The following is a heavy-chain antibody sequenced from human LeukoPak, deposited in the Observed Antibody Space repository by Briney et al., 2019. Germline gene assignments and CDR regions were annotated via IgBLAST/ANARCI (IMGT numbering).Heavy chain of an antibody. Sequence: GGSLRLSCAASGFTFSSYAMHWVRQAPGKGLEWVAVISYDGSNKYYADSVKGRFTISRDNSKNTLYLQMNSLRAEDTAVYYCARDPYSISWYPVDWGQGTLVTVSS. CDR2: ISYDGSNK. V-gene: IGHV3-30*04. CDR3: ARDPYSISWYPVD. CDR1: GFTFSSYA. J-gene: IGHJ4*02. D-gene: IGHD6-13*01.